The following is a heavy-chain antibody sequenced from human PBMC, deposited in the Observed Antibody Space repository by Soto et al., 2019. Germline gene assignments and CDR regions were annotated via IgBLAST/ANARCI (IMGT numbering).Heavy chain of an antibody. D-gene: IGHD2-2*01. CDR1: GYTFTSYG. Sequence: GASVKVSCKASGYTFTSYGISWVRQAPGQRLEWMGWISAYNGNRNYVQKLQGRVTMTTDTSTSTAYMELRSLRSDDTAVYYCARLYCISTSCYLGMDVWGQGTTVTVSS. V-gene: IGHV1-18*01. J-gene: IGHJ6*02. CDR3: ARLYCISTSCYLGMDV. CDR2: ISAYNGNR.